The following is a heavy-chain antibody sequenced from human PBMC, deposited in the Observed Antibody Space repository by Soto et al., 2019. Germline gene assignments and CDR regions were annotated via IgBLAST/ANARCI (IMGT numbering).Heavy chain of an antibody. CDR3: ARDGGDCGYRLAYYYYIGMDV. Sequence: ASVKVSCKASGYSFTSYAIHWVRQAPGQRLEWMGWINIGSGNTEYSQNFQDRITITRDTSARTVYMELSGLRSEDTAVYYCARDGGDCGYRLAYYYYIGMDVWGQGTTVTVS. V-gene: IGHV1-3*04. J-gene: IGHJ6*02. CDR1: GYSFTSYA. D-gene: IGHD2-21*02. CDR2: INIGSGNT.